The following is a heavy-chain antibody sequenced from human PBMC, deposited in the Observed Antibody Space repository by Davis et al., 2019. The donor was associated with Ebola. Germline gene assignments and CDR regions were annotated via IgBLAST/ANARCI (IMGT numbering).Heavy chain of an antibody. J-gene: IGHJ4*02. D-gene: IGHD5-12*01. Sequence: ASSVTVSFLASVYSFSSYVIHWVRHAPGQGLEWMGWINAGNGDPKYSQNFQARVTITRDTSASTAYMELSSLRSEDTAVYSCARGLRSSAYDSFEYWGQGTLVTVSS. CDR2: INAGNGDP. V-gene: IGHV1-3*01. CDR3: ARGLRSSAYDSFEY. CDR1: VYSFSSYV.